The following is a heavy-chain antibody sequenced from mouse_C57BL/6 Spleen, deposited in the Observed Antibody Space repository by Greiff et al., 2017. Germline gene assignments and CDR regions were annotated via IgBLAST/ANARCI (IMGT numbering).Heavy chain of an antibody. Sequence: EVKLMESGGDLVKPGGSLKLSCAASGFTFSSYGMSWVRQTPDKRLEWVATISSGGSYTYYPDSVKGRFTISRDNAKNTLYLQMSSLKSEDTAMYYCARHPKRFDYWGQGTTLTVSS. V-gene: IGHV5-6*01. CDR3: ARHPKRFDY. J-gene: IGHJ2*01. CDR1: GFTFSSYG. CDR2: ISSGGSYT.